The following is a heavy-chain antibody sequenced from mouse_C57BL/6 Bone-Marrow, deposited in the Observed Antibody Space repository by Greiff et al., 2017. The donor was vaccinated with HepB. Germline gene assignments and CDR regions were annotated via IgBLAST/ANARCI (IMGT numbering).Heavy chain of an antibody. Sequence: EVKLMESGGGLVQPGGSMKLSCVASGFTFSNYWMNWVRQSPEKGLEWVAQIRLKSDNYATHYAESVKGRFTISRDDSKSSVYLQMNNLRAEDTGIYYCTTSFITTVVATDYAMDYWGQGTSVTVSS. CDR3: TTSFITTVVATDYAMDY. J-gene: IGHJ4*01. V-gene: IGHV6-3*01. CDR1: GFTFSNYW. D-gene: IGHD1-1*01. CDR2: IRLKSDNYAT.